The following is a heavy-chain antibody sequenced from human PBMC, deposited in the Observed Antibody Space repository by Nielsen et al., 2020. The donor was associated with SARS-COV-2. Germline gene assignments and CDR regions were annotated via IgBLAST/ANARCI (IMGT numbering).Heavy chain of an antibody. D-gene: IGHD3-16*02. V-gene: IGHV3-23*01. J-gene: IGHJ4*02. CDR1: GFTSSTSS. Sequence: GESLKISCIASGFTSSTSSLTWLRQPPGKGLQWVSTLGTAGDTYYADSVKGRFTISRDNSKNTLYLQMNSLRAEDTAVYYCAKKTVGTYPFDYWGQGTLVTVSS. CDR3: AKKTVGTYPFDY. CDR2: LGTAGDT.